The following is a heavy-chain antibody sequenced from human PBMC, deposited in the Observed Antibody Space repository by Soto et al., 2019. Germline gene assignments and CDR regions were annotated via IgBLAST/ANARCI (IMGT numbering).Heavy chain of an antibody. CDR3: AMAPSWWYFDL. V-gene: IGHV1-3*05. CDR1: GYTFTSYA. CDR2: INAGNGNT. J-gene: IGHJ2*01. Sequence: QVKLVQSGAEEKKPGASVKVSCKASGYTFTSYAMHWVRQAHGQRLEWMGWINAGNGNTKYSQKFQGRVTITRDTSASTAYMELSSLRSEETAVYYCAMAPSWWYFDLWGRGTLVTVSS.